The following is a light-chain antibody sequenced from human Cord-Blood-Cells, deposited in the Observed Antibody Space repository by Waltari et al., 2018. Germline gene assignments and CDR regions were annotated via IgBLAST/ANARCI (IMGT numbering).Light chain of an antibody. Sequence: NFMLTQPHSVSESPGKTVTISCTRRSRRLPSNYAQWYQQRPGSSPTTVIYEDNQRPSGVPDRFSGSIDSSSNSASLTISGLKTEDEADYYCQSYDSSNHVVFGGGTKLTVL. J-gene: IGLJ2*01. CDR1: SRRLPSNY. CDR2: EDN. V-gene: IGLV6-57*01. CDR3: QSYDSSNHVV.